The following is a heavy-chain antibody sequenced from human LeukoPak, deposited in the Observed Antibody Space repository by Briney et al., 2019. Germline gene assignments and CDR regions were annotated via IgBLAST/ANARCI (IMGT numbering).Heavy chain of an antibody. CDR3: ARHPVLHYYDSSGYSYFDY. Sequence: GESLKISCKGSGYSFTTYWIGWVRQMPGKGLEWMGIIYPGDSDTRYSPSFQGQVTISADKSISTAYLQWSSLKASDTAMYYCARHPVLHYYDSSGYSYFDYWGQGTLVTVSS. J-gene: IGHJ4*02. CDR2: IYPGDSDT. V-gene: IGHV5-51*01. D-gene: IGHD3-22*01. CDR1: GYSFTTYW.